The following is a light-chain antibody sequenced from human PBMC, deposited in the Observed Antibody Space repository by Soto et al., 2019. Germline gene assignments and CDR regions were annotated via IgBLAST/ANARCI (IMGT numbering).Light chain of an antibody. V-gene: IGKV1-5*01. CDR3: QQYNSYST. CDR2: DAS. CDR1: QSISTW. J-gene: IGKJ1*01. Sequence: DIQMTQSLSTLSASVGERVTITCRASQSISTWLAWYQQKPGKAPKLLIYDASSLESGVPSRFSGSGSGTEFTLTISSLQPEDFASYYCQQYNSYSTFGQGTKVEIK.